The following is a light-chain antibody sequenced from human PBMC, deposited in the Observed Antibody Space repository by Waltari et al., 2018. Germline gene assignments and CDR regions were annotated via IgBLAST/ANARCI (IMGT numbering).Light chain of an antibody. V-gene: IGLV2-14*01. Sequence: QSALTQPASVSGSPGQSITFSCTGTSSDVGGYNYVSWYQKHPGKVPKLMIYEVSNRPSGVSNRFSGSKSGNTASLTISGLQAEDEADYYCLSYTSSSTYVFGTGTKVTVL. J-gene: IGLJ1*01. CDR3: LSYTSSSTYV. CDR1: SSDVGGYNY. CDR2: EVS.